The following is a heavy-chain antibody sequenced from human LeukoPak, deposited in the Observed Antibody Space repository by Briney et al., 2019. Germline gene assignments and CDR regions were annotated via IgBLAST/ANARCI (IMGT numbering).Heavy chain of an antibody. J-gene: IGHJ5*02. CDR1: GGSISPYY. CDR2: IYYSGNT. Sequence: PSETLSLTCTVSGGSISPYYWSWIRQPSGKGLEWIGYIYYSGNTNYNPSLKSRVTISVDTSKNQFSLKLSSVTAADTAVYYCAREGDISSVGWFDPWGQGTLVTVSS. D-gene: IGHD6-13*01. CDR3: AREGDISSVGWFDP. V-gene: IGHV4-59*01.